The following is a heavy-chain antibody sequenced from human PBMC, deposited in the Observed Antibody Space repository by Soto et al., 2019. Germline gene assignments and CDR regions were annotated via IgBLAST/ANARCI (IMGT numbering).Heavy chain of an antibody. CDR2: IFHSGAT. D-gene: IGHD6-19*01. Sequence: SETLSLTCTLSGGSMSRRSWSWFRQPPGKGLEWIGYIFHSGATKYNPSLKSRVSISPDTSKNQFSLRLTSVTAADTAVYYCARRGSDIAVAGDWFDSWGQGTLVTVS. V-gene: IGHV4-59*11. J-gene: IGHJ5*01. CDR1: GGSMSRRS. CDR3: ARRGSDIAVAGDWFDS.